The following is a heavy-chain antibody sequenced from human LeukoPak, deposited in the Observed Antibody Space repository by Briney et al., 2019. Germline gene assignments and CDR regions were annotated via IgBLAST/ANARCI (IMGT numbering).Heavy chain of an antibody. V-gene: IGHV3-30-3*01. D-gene: IGHD3-10*01. J-gene: IGHJ4*02. Sequence: GGSLRLSCAASGFTFNNYAIHWVRQAPGKGLVWVAVISHDGSKKYYTESLKGRFSISRDNSRNTLYLQMNGLRGEDTAVYYCARDCCGEWYFVNLWGQGTLVTVSS. CDR2: ISHDGSKK. CDR1: GFTFNNYA. CDR3: ARDCCGEWYFVNL.